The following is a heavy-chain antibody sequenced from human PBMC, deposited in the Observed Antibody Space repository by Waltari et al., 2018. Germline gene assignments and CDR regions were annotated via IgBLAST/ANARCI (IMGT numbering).Heavy chain of an antibody. Sequence: ELQLVQSGAEVKKPEESLRISWEGSGYSFTTHWISWVRQMPGKGREWVGGIDPSDSFRNYGPAFEGHVTISVDQSLRTAYLQWDSLKASDTAIYYCVRHRTTYPLEIDYWGQGTLVTVSS. J-gene: IGHJ4*02. CDR3: VRHRTTYPLEIDY. V-gene: IGHV5-10-1*01. D-gene: IGHD2-2*01. CDR2: IDPSDSFR. CDR1: GYSFTTHW.